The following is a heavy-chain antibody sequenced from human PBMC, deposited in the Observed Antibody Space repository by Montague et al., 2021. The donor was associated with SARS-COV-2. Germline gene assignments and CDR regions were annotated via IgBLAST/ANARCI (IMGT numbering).Heavy chain of an antibody. D-gene: IGHD3-10*01. CDR3: ASLLLWFGDVYGMDV. CDR1: GFTFSSYG. Sequence: SLRLSCAASGFTFSSYGMHWVRQAPGKGLEWVAVISYDGSNKYYADSVKGRFTISRDNSKNSLYLQMNSLRAEDTALYYCASLLLWFGDVYGMDVWGQGTTVTVSS. CDR2: ISYDGSNK. V-gene: IGHV3-33*05. J-gene: IGHJ6*02.